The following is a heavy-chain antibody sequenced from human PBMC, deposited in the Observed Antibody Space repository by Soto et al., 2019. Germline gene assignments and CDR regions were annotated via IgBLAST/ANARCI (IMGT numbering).Heavy chain of an antibody. V-gene: IGHV4-39*01. CDR2: IYYSGNT. Sequence: AETLSLTCTVSGGSISSSTYYWGWIRQPPGKGPEWIGSIYYSGNTYHNPSLKSRVTISVDTSKNIFSLKLTSVTAADTAVYYCARHRLYCSSTSCHNNNWFDPCGQGTLVTVSS. D-gene: IGHD2-2*01. CDR3: ARHRLYCSSTSCHNNNWFDP. J-gene: IGHJ5*02. CDR1: GGSISSSTYY.